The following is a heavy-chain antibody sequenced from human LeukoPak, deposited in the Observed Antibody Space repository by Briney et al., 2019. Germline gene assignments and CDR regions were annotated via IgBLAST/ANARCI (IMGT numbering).Heavy chain of an antibody. CDR3: TTGIRGD. J-gene: IGHJ4*02. CDR2: SKTDGGAT. D-gene: IGHD3-10*01. V-gene: IGHV3-15*01. Sequence: SKTDGGATDYAAPVKGRFTISRDDLKNTLNLQMNSLKTEDTAVYYCTTGIRGDWGQGTLVTVSS.